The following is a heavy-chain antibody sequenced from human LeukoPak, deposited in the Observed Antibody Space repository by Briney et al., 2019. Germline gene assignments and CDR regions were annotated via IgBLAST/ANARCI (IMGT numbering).Heavy chain of an antibody. V-gene: IGHV1-18*01. D-gene: IGHD2-8*01. J-gene: IGHJ4*02. CDR1: GGTFLNYA. CDR3: ARDRRMVYATFDY. CDR2: ISAYNGNT. Sequence: ASVKVSCKTSGGTFLNYAISWVRQAPGQGLEWMGWISAYNGNTNYAQKLQGRVTMTTDTSTSTAYMELRSLRSDDTAVYYCARDRRMVYATFDYWGQGTLVTVSS.